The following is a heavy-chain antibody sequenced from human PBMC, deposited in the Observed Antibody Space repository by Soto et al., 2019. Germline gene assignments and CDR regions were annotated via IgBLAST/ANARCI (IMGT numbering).Heavy chain of an antibody. CDR2: ISDGGDLT. V-gene: IGHV3-23*01. Sequence: GGSLRLSCAASGFAFSSHPMSWVRQAPEKGLEWVAGISDGGDLTYNADSVRGRFTISRDNSRNTLYLQMNSLRAEDTAVYYCARRVIGSSRALDIWGQGTIVTVSS. CDR1: GFAFSSHP. J-gene: IGHJ3*02. D-gene: IGHD3-10*01. CDR3: ARRVIGSSRALDI.